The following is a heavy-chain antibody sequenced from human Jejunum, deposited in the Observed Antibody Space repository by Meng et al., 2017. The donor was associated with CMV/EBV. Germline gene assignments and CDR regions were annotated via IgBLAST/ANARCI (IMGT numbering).Heavy chain of an antibody. V-gene: IGHV3-23*01. CDR2: ILANGVTT. Sequence: LKISFVASQYAFRSYAMGWVRQAPGEGLEWVSAILANGVTTSYADSVKSRFAISRDNSKNTLYLQMNSLRAEDTAVYFCARRGQVWGQGTLVTVSS. CDR1: QYAFRSYA. J-gene: IGHJ4*02. CDR3: ARRGQV.